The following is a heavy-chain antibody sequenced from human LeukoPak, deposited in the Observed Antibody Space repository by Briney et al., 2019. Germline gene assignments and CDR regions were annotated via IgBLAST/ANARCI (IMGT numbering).Heavy chain of an antibody. Sequence: SETLSLTCTVSGGSISYFYWSWIRQPPGKGLEWIGYIYYSGSTNYNPSLKSRVTISVDTSKNQFSLKLSSVTAADTAVYYCARGTGYGGNAKADYWGQGTLVTVSS. J-gene: IGHJ4*02. D-gene: IGHD2-15*01. V-gene: IGHV4-59*12. CDR2: IYYSGST. CDR3: ARGTGYGGNAKADY. CDR1: GGSISYFY.